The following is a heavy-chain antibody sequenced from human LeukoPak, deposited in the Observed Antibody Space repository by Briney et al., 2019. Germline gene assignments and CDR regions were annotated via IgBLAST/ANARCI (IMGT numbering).Heavy chain of an antibody. D-gene: IGHD5-12*01. Sequence: GASVKVSCKASGYTFTSYYMHWVRQAPGQGLEWMGIINPSGGSTSYAQKFQGRVTMTRDTSTSTVYMELSSLRSEDTAVYYCARSSVSRRGYSGYTGMTPDYWGQGTLVTVSS. CDR3: ARSSVSRRGYSGYTGMTPDY. CDR2: INPSGGST. J-gene: IGHJ4*02. V-gene: IGHV1-46*01. CDR1: GYTFTSYY.